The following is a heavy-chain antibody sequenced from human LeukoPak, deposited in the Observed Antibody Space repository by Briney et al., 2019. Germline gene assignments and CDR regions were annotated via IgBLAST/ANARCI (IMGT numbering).Heavy chain of an antibody. CDR2: IYYSGNT. CDR1: GGSISSSSYY. Sequence: SETLSLTCTVSGGSISSSSYYWGWIRQPPGKGLEWIASIYYSGNTYYNPSLKSRVTISIDTSKNQFSLMLTSGTAADTAVYYCARGTDRSPYNWFDPWGQGTLVTVSS. V-gene: IGHV4-39*01. J-gene: IGHJ5*02. D-gene: IGHD3/OR15-3a*01. CDR3: ARGTDRSPYNWFDP.